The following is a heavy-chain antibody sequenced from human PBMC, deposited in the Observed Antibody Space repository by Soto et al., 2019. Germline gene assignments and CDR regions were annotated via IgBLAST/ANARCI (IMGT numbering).Heavy chain of an antibody. CDR2: IYWDEDK. J-gene: IGHJ4*02. CDR3: AQIVPFDYRGYNFEF. D-gene: IGHD3-9*01. CDR1: GFSLSTHTVG. V-gene: IGHV2-5*02. Sequence: QITLKESGPTLVKPTQTLTLTCTFSGFSLSTHTVGVAWIRQPPGKALEWLALIYWDEDKRYSPSLKSRLTITQDSSKNQVVLTMTDMDPVDTATYYCAQIVPFDYRGYNFEFWGQGILGTVSS.